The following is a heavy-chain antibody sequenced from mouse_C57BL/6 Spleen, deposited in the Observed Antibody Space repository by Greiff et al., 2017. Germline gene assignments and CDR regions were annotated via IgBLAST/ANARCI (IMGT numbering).Heavy chain of an antibody. D-gene: IGHD2-3*01. J-gene: IGHJ4*01. V-gene: IGHV3-5*01. CDR1: GISITTGNYR. CDR3: ARADGYLYAMDY. CDR2: IYYSGTI. Sequence: EVMLVESGPGLVKPSQTVFLTCTVTGISITTGNYRWSWIRQFPGNKLEWIGYIYYSGTITYNPSPTSRTTITRDTPKNQFFLEMNSLTAEDTATYYCARADGYLYAMDYWGQGTSVTVSS.